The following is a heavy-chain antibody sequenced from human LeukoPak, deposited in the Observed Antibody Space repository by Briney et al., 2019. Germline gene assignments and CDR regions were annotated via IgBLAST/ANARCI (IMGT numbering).Heavy chain of an antibody. J-gene: IGHJ4*02. CDR2: IKQDGSEK. D-gene: IGHD6-19*01. CDR1: GFTFSHYW. CDR3: ARDSSQWLVT. Sequence: PGGSLRLSCAASGFTFSHYWMSWVRQAPGKGLEGVANIKQDGSEKYYVDSVKGRFTISRDDAKNSLYLQMNSLRAEDTAVYYCARDSSQWLVTWGQGTLVTVSS. V-gene: IGHV3-7*01.